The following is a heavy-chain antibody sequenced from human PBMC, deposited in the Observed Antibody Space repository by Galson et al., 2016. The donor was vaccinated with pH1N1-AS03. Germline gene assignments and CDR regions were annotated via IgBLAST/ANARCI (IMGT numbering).Heavy chain of an antibody. CDR2: INEDGSTT. D-gene: IGHD5/OR15-5a*01. CDR1: GFTFSRYW. CDR3: AKDRVYDDSQWVFDY. J-gene: IGHJ4*02. Sequence: SLRLSCAASGFTFSRYWMHWVRQAPGKGLVWVSHINEDGSTTRYADSVTGRFTISRDNSESTLYLQMNSLGDDDTAVYYCAKDRVYDDSQWVFDYWGQGNPVTVSS. V-gene: IGHV3-74*01.